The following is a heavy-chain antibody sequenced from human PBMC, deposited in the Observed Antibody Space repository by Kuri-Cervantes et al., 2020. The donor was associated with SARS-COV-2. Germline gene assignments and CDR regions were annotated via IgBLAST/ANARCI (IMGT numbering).Heavy chain of an antibody. V-gene: IGHV3-23*01. CDR3: AKNLVGYDFWSGYLNWFDP. CDR2: ISGSGGST. CDR1: GFTVSSNY. D-gene: IGHD3-3*01. Sequence: GESLKISCAASGFTVSSNYMNWVRQAPGKGLEWVSAISGSGGSTYYADSGKGRFTISRDNSKNTLYLKMNSLRAEDTAVYYCAKNLVGYDFWSGYLNWFDPWGQGTLVTCYS. J-gene: IGHJ5*02.